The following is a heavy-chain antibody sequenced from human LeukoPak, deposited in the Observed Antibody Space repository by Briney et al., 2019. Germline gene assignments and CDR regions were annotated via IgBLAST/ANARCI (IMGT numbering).Heavy chain of an antibody. CDR3: ARDRSYTTSCYPYYYYMDV. Sequence: PGGSLRLSCAASGFTVSSNYMSWVRQAPGKGLEWVSVIYSGGSTYYADSVKGRFTISRDNSKNTLYLQMNSLRAEDTAVYYCARDRSYTTSCYPYYYYMDVWGKGTTVTVSS. V-gene: IGHV3-66*02. CDR2: IYSGGST. CDR1: GFTVSSNY. D-gene: IGHD2-2*01. J-gene: IGHJ6*03.